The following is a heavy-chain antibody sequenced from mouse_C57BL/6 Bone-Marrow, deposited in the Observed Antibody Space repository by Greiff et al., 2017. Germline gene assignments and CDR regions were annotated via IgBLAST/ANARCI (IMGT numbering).Heavy chain of an antibody. CDR1: GYTFTSYW. Sequence: QVQLQQPGAELVKPGASVKMSCKASGYTFTSYWLTWVKQRPGQGLAWIGDIYPGRGSTNYNEKFTSKATLTVATSSRTAYLSLSSLTSEDSAFYYCARYYYGGSDYWGQGTTLTVSS. CDR3: ARYYYGGSDY. D-gene: IGHD1-1*01. V-gene: IGHV1-55*01. J-gene: IGHJ2*01. CDR2: IYPGRGST.